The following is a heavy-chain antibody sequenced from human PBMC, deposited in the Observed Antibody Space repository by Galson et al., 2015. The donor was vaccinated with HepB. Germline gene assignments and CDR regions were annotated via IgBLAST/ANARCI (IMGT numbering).Heavy chain of an antibody. J-gene: IGHJ4*02. Sequence: SVKVSCKASGGTFSSYAISWVRQAPGQGLEWMGGVIPIFGTANYAQKFQGRVTITADESTSTAYMELSSLRSEDTAVYYCARDHPGGDFEDHWGQGTLVTVSS. CDR3: ARDHPGGDFEDH. V-gene: IGHV1-69*13. CDR2: VIPIFGTA. D-gene: IGHD1-26*01. CDR1: GGTFSSYA.